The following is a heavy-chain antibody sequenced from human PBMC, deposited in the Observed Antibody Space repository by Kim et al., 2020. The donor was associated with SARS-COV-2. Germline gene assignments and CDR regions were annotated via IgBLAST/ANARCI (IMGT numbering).Heavy chain of an antibody. CDR1: GFTFSSYA. V-gene: IGHV3-30-3*01. CDR2: ISYDGSNK. D-gene: IGHD3-10*01. J-gene: IGHJ6*02. CDR3: ATAGSGSYDYYGMDV. Sequence: GGSLRLSCAASGFTFSSYAMHWVRQAPGKGLEWVAVISYDGSNKYYADSVKGRFTISRDNSKNTLYLQMNSLRAEDTAVYYCATAGSGSYDYYGMDVWGQGTTVTVSS.